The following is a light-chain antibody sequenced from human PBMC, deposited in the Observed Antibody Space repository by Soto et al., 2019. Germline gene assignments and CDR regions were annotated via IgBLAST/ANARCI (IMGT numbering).Light chain of an antibody. CDR3: QQYNNWPPKQYT. CDR1: QSVSSN. V-gene: IGKV3-15*01. CDR2: GAS. J-gene: IGKJ2*01. Sequence: EIVMTQSPATLSVSPGERATLSCRASQSVSSNLAWYQHKPGQAPRLLIYGASTRATGIPARFSASGSGTEFSLTISSRQSEDLAVYYCQQYNNWPPKQYTFGQGTKLEIK.